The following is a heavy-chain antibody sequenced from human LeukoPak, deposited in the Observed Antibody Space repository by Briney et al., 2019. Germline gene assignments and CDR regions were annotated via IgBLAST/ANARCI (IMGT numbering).Heavy chain of an antibody. CDR3: ARDGGYDFWSGYQPFDY. CDR2: ISSSSSYI. Sequence: GGSLRLSCAASGFTFSSYSMNWVRQAPGKGLEWVSSISSSSSYIYYADSVKGRFTISRDNAKNSLYLQMNSLRAEDTAVYYCARDGGYDFWSGYQPFDYWGQGTLVTVSS. CDR1: GFTFSSYS. V-gene: IGHV3-21*01. D-gene: IGHD3-3*01. J-gene: IGHJ4*02.